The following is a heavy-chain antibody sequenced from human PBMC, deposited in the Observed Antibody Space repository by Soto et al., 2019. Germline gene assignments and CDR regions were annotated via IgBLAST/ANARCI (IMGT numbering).Heavy chain of an antibody. Sequence: QLQLQESGPGLVKPSETLSLTCTVSGGSISSSSYYWGWIRQPPGKGLEWIGSIYYSGSTYYNPSLKSRVTISVDTSKNQFSLKLSSVTAADTAVYYCARRGDYYDSSGYSDYWGQGTLVTVSS. D-gene: IGHD3-22*01. CDR2: IYYSGST. CDR1: GGSISSSSYY. V-gene: IGHV4-39*01. CDR3: ARRGDYYDSSGYSDY. J-gene: IGHJ4*02.